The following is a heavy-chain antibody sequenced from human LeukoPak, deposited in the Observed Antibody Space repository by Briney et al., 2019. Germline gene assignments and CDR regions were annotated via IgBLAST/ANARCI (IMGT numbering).Heavy chain of an antibody. J-gene: IGHJ3*02. V-gene: IGHV3-23*01. CDR3: ARDKLDGYNSFAFDI. D-gene: IGHD5-24*01. CDR1: GFTFSSYW. CDR2: ISGSGVRT. Sequence: GGSLRLSCAASGFTFSSYWMSWVRQAPGKGLEWVSAISGSGVRTYYADSVKGRFTISRDNSKNTLYLQMNSLRAEDTAVYYCARDKLDGYNSFAFDIWGQGTMVTVSS.